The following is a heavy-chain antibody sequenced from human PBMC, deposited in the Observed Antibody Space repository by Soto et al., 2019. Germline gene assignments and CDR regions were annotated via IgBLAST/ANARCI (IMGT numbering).Heavy chain of an antibody. D-gene: IGHD3-9*01. V-gene: IGHV2-5*02. Sequence: KECVPTLVRPTQTLTLTCAFSGFSLSTSGVGVGWIRQPPGKALEWLAVIYWDDSKHYSPSLRSRLTITKDTSKNQVVLTMTNMDPMDTGTYYCAHKGPEDWPLDYWGQGTLVTVSS. J-gene: IGHJ4*02. CDR3: AHKGPEDWPLDY. CDR2: IYWDDSK. CDR1: GFSLSTSGVG.